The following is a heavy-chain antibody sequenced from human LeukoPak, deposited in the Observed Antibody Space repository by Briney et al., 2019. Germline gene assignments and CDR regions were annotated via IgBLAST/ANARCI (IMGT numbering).Heavy chain of an antibody. V-gene: IGHV3-21*01. Sequence: PGGSLRLSCAASGFTFNSYSMNWVRQAPGKGLEWVSSISGSNSYIYYADSMKGRFTISRDNAKNSLYLQMNSLRAEDTAVYYCARVWDTAMAHDYWGQGTLVTVSS. CDR1: GFTFNSYS. CDR3: ARVWDTAMAHDY. CDR2: ISGSNSYI. D-gene: IGHD5-18*01. J-gene: IGHJ4*02.